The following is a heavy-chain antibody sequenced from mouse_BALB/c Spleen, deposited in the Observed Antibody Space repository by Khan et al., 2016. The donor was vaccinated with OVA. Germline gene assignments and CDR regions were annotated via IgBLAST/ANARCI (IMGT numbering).Heavy chain of an antibody. CDR1: GYSFTSYW. J-gene: IGHJ2*01. CDR3: TRSYDSYYFDY. CDR2: IYPGNSET. D-gene: IGHD2-4*01. V-gene: IGHV1-5*01. Sequence: EVQLQESGTVLARPGASVKMSCKASGYSFTSYWMHWVQQRHGQGLEWIGAIYPGNSETRYNQKFRGKAKLTTVTSASTAYMELSSLTNEDSAVYYCTRSYDSYYFDYWGQGTTLTVSS.